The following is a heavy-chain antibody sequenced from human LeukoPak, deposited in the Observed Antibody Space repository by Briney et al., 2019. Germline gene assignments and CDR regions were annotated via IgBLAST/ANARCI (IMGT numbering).Heavy chain of an antibody. CDR1: GXAFSSLD. V-gene: IGHV3-23*01. D-gene: IGHD6-19*01. CDR2: LSDSGDRT. Sequence: PGGSLRLSCAASGXAFSSLDVGWVRQAPGKGLEWVSALSDSGDRTYYADSVKGRFTLSRDNSKNTLYLQMNSLRAEDTAVYYCAKDARRSSGWWFFDHWGQGTLVTVSS. CDR3: AKDARRSSGWWFFDH. J-gene: IGHJ4*02.